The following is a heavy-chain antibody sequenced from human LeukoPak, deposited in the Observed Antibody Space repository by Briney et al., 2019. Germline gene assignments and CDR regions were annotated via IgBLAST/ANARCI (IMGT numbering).Heavy chain of an antibody. CDR3: ARWGRDIVVVPAASSAYYYYYYMDV. CDR1: GGSFSGYF. V-gene: IGHV4-34*01. D-gene: IGHD2-2*01. CDR2: INHSGST. J-gene: IGHJ6*03. Sequence: PSETLSLTCAVYGGSFSGYFWSWIRQPPGKGLEWIGEINHSGSTNYNPSLKSRVTISVDTSKNQFSLRLSSVTAADTAVYYCARWGRDIVVVPAASSAYYYYYYMDVWGKGTTVTISS.